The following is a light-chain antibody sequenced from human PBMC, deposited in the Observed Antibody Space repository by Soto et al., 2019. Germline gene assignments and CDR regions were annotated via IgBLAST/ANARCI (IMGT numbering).Light chain of an antibody. CDR1: QSVSSY. V-gene: IGKV3-11*01. CDR3: QQYGTSPIT. J-gene: IGKJ5*01. Sequence: EIVLTQSPATLSLSPGERATLSCRASQSVSSYLAWYQQKPSQAPRLLIYDASNRATGIPARFSGSGSGTDFTLTISRLEPEDFAVYYCQQYGTSPITFGQGTRLEIK. CDR2: DAS.